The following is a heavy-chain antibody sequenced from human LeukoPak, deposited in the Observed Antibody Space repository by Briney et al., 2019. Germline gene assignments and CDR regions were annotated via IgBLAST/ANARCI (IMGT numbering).Heavy chain of an antibody. CDR1: GFTFDYYW. J-gene: IGHJ4*02. V-gene: IGHV3-74*01. CDR2: INTDGSNT. D-gene: IGHD1-26*01. Sequence: GGSLRLSCAASGFTFDYYWMHWVRQAPGKGLMWVSRINTDGSNTHYADSVKGRFTISRDNAKNTLYLQMNGLRVEDTAVYYCANSGSYYSPPDYWGQGTLVTVSS. CDR3: ANSGSYYSPPDY.